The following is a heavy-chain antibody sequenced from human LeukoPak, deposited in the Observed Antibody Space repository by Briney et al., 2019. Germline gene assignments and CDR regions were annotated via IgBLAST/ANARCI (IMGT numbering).Heavy chain of an antibody. CDR2: VFYTGYT. D-gene: IGHD2-15*01. CDR1: GGSINNYY. V-gene: IGHV4-59*01. J-gene: IGHJ4*02. Sequence: SETLSLTCTVSGGSINNYYWSWVRQPPGKGLDWIGYVFYTGYTHYNPSLKSRVTISVDTSKNQFSLKLRSVTAADTAVYYCARDVGSSNLLGYWGQGTLVTVSS. CDR3: ARDVGSSNLLGY.